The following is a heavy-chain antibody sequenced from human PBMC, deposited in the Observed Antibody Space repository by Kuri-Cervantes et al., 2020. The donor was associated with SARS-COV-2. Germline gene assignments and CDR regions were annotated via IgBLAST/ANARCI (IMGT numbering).Heavy chain of an antibody. CDR2: ISSSGSTI. J-gene: IGHJ4*02. D-gene: IGHD6-13*01. Sequence: GGSLRLSCAASGFTFSSYEMNWVRQAPGKGLEWVSYISSSGSTIYYADSVKGRFTISRDNAKNSLYLQMNSLRAEDTAVYYCAKQGSSWTQGFLDYWGQGTLVTVSS. CDR1: GFTFSSYE. CDR3: AKQGSSWTQGFLDY. V-gene: IGHV3-48*03.